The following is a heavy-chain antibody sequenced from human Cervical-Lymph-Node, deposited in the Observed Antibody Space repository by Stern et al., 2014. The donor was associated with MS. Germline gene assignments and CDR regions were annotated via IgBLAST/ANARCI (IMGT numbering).Heavy chain of an antibody. V-gene: IGHV1-69*01. J-gene: IGHJ6*02. CDR2: ITPMFGTA. CDR1: GGTFSSHA. CDR3: ASSVGELTPEAV. Sequence: VQLVESGAEVKKPGSSVRVSCKASGGTFSSHAISWVRQAPGQGLEWMVGITPMFGTAKYAQKFQGRGTITADDSTSTAYMEVSSLRSEDTAVYYCASSVGELTPEAVWGQGTTVTVFS. D-gene: IGHD3-10*01.